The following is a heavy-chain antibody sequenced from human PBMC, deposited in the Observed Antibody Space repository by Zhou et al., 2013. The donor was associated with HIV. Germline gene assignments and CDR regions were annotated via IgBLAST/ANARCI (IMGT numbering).Heavy chain of an antibody. J-gene: IGHJ4*02. Sequence: QVQLVQSGAEVKKPGSSVKVSCKASGGTFSSYAISWVRQAPGQGLEWMGRIIPILGIANYAQKFQGRVTITADKSTSTAYMELSSLRSEDTAVYYCARLRFWTGALFDYWGQGTLVTVSS. CDR3: ARLRFWTGALFDY. D-gene: IGHD3-3*01. V-gene: IGHV1-69*04. CDR2: IIPILGIA. CDR1: GGTFSSYA.